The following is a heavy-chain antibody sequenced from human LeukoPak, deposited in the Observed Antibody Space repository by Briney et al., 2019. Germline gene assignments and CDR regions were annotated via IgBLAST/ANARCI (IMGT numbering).Heavy chain of an antibody. CDR2: IYRSGST. CDR3: ARGYYGSGLRPHYYYGMDV. J-gene: IGHJ6*02. D-gene: IGHD3-10*01. V-gene: IGHV4-4*07. CDR1: GGSISNYY. Sequence: SETPSLTCTVSGGSISNYYWSWIRQPAGKGLEWIGRIYRSGSTNYNPSLKSRVTISVDTSKNQFSLKLSSVTAADTAVYYCARGYYGSGLRPHYYYGMDVWGQGTTVTVSS.